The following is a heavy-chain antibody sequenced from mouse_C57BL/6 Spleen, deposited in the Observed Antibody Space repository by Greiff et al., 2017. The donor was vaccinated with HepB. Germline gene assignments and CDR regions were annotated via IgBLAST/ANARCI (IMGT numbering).Heavy chain of an antibody. Sequence: VQGVESGPGLVQPSQSLSITCTVSGFSLTSYGVHWVRQSPGKGLEWLGVIWRGGSTDYNAAFMSRLSITKDNSKSQVFFKMNSLQADDTAIYYCATNYYGSHYYAMDYWGQGTSVTVSS. V-gene: IGHV2-5*01. CDR1: GFSLTSYG. CDR2: IWRGGST. J-gene: IGHJ4*01. D-gene: IGHD1-1*01. CDR3: ATNYYGSHYYAMDY.